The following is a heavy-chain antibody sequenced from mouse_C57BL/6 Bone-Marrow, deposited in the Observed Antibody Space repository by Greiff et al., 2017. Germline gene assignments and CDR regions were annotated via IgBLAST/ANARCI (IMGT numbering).Heavy chain of an antibody. V-gene: IGHV1-55*01. D-gene: IGHD2-5*01. CDR2: IYPGSGST. Sequence: QVQLQQSGAELVKPGASVKMSCKASGYTFTSYWITWVKQRPGQGLEWIGDIYPGSGSTNYNEKFKSKATLTVDTSSSTAYMQLSSLTSEDSAVYYCARGGLYSNYYYAMDYWGQGTSVTVSS. CDR3: ARGGLYSNYYYAMDY. CDR1: GYTFTSYW. J-gene: IGHJ4*01.